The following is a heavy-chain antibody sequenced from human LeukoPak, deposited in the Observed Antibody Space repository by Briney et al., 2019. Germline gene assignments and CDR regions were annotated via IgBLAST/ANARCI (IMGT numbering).Heavy chain of an antibody. Sequence: ASVKVSCKASGGTLNSYVISWVRQAPGQGLEWMGWISAYNGNTNYAQKLQGRVTMTTDTSTSTAYMELRSLRSDDTAVYYCARELARRSNYYYYYMDVWGKGTTVTVSS. CDR3: ARELARRSNYYYYYMDV. D-gene: IGHD6-6*01. V-gene: IGHV1-18*01. CDR2: ISAYNGNT. CDR1: GGTLNSYV. J-gene: IGHJ6*03.